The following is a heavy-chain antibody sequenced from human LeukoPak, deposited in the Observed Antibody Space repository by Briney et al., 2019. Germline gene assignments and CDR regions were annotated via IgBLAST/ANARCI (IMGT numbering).Heavy chain of an antibody. J-gene: IGHJ4*02. CDR2: ISGSGAT. V-gene: IGHV3-23*01. D-gene: IGHD6-13*01. CDR3: VQSTAWYRSSWYLMY. CDR1: GFTFSTSA. Sequence: GGSLRLSCAASGFTFSTSAMTWVRQAPGKGLEWVSGISGSGATDYADSVKGRLTISRDNSRDTLNLQMNSLRAEDTAIYYCVQSTAWYRSSWYLMYWGQGILVTVSS.